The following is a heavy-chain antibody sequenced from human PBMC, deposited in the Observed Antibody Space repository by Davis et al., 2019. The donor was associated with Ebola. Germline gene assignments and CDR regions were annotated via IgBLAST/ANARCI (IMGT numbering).Heavy chain of an antibody. Sequence: PSETLSLTCTVSGGSISSSYWGRIRQHQGKGLEWIGSIYYSGSTYYNPSLKSRVTISVDTSKNQFSLKLSSVTAADTAVYYCARRAYSSSSQLSYYYGMDVWGQGTTVTVSS. V-gene: IGHV4-39*01. CDR3: ARRAYSSSSQLSYYYGMDV. J-gene: IGHJ6*02. D-gene: IGHD6-6*01. CDR2: IYYSGST. CDR1: GGSISSSY.